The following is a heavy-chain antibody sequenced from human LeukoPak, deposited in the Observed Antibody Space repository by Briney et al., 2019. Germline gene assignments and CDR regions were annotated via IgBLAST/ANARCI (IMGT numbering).Heavy chain of an antibody. V-gene: IGHV3-64*02. D-gene: IGHD2-2*01. CDR1: GFIFSSYW. Sequence: PGGSLRLSCAASGFIFSSYWMHWVRQAPGKGLEYVSAISSNGGSTYYADSVKGRFTISRDNSKNTLYLQMGSLRAEDMALYYCARAFCSTCPVDYWGQGTLVTVSS. J-gene: IGHJ4*02. CDR2: ISSNGGST. CDR3: ARAFCSTCPVDY.